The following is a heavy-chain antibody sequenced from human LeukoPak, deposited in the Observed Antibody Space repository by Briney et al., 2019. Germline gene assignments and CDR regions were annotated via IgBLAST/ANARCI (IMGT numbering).Heavy chain of an antibody. CDR3: ARGTAMVPGDY. Sequence: SETLSLTCTVSGGSISSSSYYWGWIRQPPGKGLEWIGYIYYSGSTNYNPSLKSRVTISVDTSKNQFSLKLSSVTAADTAVYYCARGTAMVPGDYWGQGTLVTVSS. CDR1: GGSISSSSYY. J-gene: IGHJ4*02. D-gene: IGHD5-18*01. CDR2: IYYSGST. V-gene: IGHV4-61*05.